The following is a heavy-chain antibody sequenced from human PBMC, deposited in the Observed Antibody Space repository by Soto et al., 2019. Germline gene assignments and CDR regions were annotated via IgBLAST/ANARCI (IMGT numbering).Heavy chain of an antibody. J-gene: IGHJ1*01. CDR2: ISSSSSYI. Sequence: PGGSLRLSCAASGFTFSSYSMNWVRQAPGKGLEWVSSISSSSSYIYYADSVKGRSTISRDNAKNSLYLQMNSLRAEDTAVYYCARDGLKWLLQSGSQPDTFQHWGQGTLVTVSS. CDR1: GFTFSSYS. D-gene: IGHD3-3*01. CDR3: ARDGLKWLLQSGSQPDTFQH. V-gene: IGHV3-21*01.